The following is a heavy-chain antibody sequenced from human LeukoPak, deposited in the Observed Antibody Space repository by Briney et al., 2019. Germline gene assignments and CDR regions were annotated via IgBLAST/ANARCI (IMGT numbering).Heavy chain of an antibody. CDR1: GFTFSSYG. CDR3: ARDQMVQGVIYYFDY. Sequence: PGGSLRLSCAASGFTFSSYGMHWVRQAPGKGLEWVAVIWYDGSNNYYADSVKGRFTISRDNSKNTLYLQMNSLRAEDTAVYYCARDQMVQGVIYYFDYWGQGTLVTVSS. CDR2: IWYDGSNN. D-gene: IGHD3-10*01. J-gene: IGHJ4*02. V-gene: IGHV3-33*01.